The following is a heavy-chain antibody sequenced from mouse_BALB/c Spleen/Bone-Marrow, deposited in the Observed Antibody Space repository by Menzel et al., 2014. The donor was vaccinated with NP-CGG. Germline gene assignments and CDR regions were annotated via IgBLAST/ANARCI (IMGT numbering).Heavy chain of an antibody. Sequence: VQRVESGPGLVAPSQSLSITCTVSGFSLTGYGVNWVRQPPGKGLEWLGMIWGDGGTDYNSALKSRLSISKDNTKSRVFLIMNSLQTDDTARYYCARDDFDYWGQGTTLTVSS. V-gene: IGHV2-6-7*01. J-gene: IGHJ2*01. CDR3: ARDDFDY. CDR1: GFSLTGYG. CDR2: IWGDGGT.